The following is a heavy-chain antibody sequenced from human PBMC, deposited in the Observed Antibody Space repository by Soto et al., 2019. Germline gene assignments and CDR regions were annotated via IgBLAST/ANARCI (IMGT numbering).Heavy chain of an antibody. D-gene: IGHD1-1*01. V-gene: IGHV3-15*01. CDR3: TTAWNGDYYYYGMDV. J-gene: IGHJ6*02. Sequence: GGSLRLSCAASGFTFSNAWMSWVRQAPGKGLEWVGRIKSKTDGGTTDYAAPVKGRFTISRDDSKNTLYLQMNSLKTEDTAVYYCTTAWNGDYYYYGMDVWGQGTTVTVS. CDR2: IKSKTDGGTT. CDR1: GFTFSNAW.